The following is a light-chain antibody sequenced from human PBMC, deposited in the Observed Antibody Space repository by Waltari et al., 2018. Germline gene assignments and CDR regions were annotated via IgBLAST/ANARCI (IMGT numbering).Light chain of an antibody. V-gene: IGLV3-1*01. J-gene: IGLJ2*01. CDR3: QAWDTNTPVL. CDR2: YDA. Sequence: WYQQKPGKSPVLVIYYDAKRPSGIPDRFSGSNSGNTATLTISGTQAVDEADYYCQAWDTNTPVLFGGGTKLTVL.